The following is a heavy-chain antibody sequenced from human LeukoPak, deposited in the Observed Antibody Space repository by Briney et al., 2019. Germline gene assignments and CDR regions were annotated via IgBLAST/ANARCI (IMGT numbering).Heavy chain of an antibody. Sequence: ASVKVSCKASGGTFSSYAISWVRQAPGQGHERMGGIIPIFGTANYAQKFQGRVTITADESTSTAYMELSSLRSEDTAVYYCARMMLYYYDRGGDYYYMDVWGKGTTVTVSS. CDR1: GGTFSSYA. D-gene: IGHD3-22*01. CDR3: ARMMLYYYDRGGDYYYMDV. J-gene: IGHJ6*03. CDR2: IIPIFGTA. V-gene: IGHV1-69*01.